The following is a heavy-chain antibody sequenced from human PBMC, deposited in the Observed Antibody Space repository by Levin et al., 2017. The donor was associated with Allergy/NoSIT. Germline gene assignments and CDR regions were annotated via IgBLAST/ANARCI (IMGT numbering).Heavy chain of an antibody. CDR1: GGTFSSYA. CDR2: IIPIFGTA. CDR3: ARVKSDYGSGNNWFDP. D-gene: IGHD3-10*01. V-gene: IGHV1-69*06. Sequence: SVKVSCKASGGTFSSYAISWVRQAPGQGLEWMGGIIPIFGTANYAQKFQGRVTITADKSTSTAYMELSSLRAEDTAVYYCARVKSDYGSGNNWFDPWGQGTLVTVSS. J-gene: IGHJ5*02.